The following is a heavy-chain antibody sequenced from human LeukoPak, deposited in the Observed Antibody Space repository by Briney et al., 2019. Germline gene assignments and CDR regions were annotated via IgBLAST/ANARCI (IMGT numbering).Heavy chain of an antibody. CDR3: AKASYYYYMDV. CDR2: ISWNSGSI. CDR1: GFTFDDYA. V-gene: IGHV3-9*01. Sequence: GRSLRLSCAASGFTFDDYAMHWVRRAPGKGLEWVSGISWNSGSIGYADSVKGRFTISRDNAKNSLYLQMNSLRAEDTALYYCAKASYYYYMDVWGKGTTVTVSS. J-gene: IGHJ6*03.